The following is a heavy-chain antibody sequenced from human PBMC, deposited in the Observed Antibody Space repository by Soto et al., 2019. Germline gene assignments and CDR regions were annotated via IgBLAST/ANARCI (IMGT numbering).Heavy chain of an antibody. V-gene: IGHV1-69*01. CDR1: GGTFNNYG. J-gene: IGHJ4*02. D-gene: IGHD3-9*01. CDR3: ASWDYDVLTGYSYDD. CDR2: IIPMIGRT. Sequence: QVQLVQSGAEVKKPGSSVKVSCKASGGTFNNYGMGWVRQAPGQGLEWMGGIIPMIGRTNYAQKFQGRLTMTADASRSTAYMELRSLRDDDTSVYYCASWDYDVLTGYSYDDWGQGTLVTVSS.